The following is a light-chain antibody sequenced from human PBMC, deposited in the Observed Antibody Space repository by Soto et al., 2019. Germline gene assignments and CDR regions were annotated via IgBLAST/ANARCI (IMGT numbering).Light chain of an antibody. Sequence: QSALTQPPSASGSPGQSVTISCAGTYSDIGDYNYVSWYQQHPDKVPKLIIYEVTKRPSGVPDRFSGSKSGYTASLTVSDLQPADEAVYYCSSYSGTNSNVIFGGGTKPPS. CDR2: EVT. J-gene: IGLJ2*01. CDR1: YSDIGDYNY. V-gene: IGLV2-8*01. CDR3: SSYSGTNSNVI.